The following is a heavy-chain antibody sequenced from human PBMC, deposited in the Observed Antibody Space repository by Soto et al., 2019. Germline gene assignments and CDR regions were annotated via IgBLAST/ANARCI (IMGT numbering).Heavy chain of an antibody. J-gene: IGHJ4*02. CDR2: IIPIFGTA. CDR3: ARGGVDGYRYYFSY. V-gene: IGHV1-69*13. D-gene: IGHD5-12*01. Sequence: SVKASCKAPGGTFSSYAISWVRQAPGQGLAWMGGIIPIFGTANYAQKFQGRVTITADESTSTAYMELSSLRSEDTAVYYCARGGVDGYRYYFSYWGQGTLVTVS. CDR1: GGTFSSYA.